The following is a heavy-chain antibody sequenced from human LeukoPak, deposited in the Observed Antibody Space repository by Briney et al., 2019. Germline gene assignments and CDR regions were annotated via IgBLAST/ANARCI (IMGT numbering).Heavy chain of an antibody. V-gene: IGHV4-30-4*01. CDR2: IYYSGST. D-gene: IGHD3/OR15-3a*01. J-gene: IGHJ5*02. Sequence: PSETLSLTCTVSGGSISSGDYYWSWIRQPPGKGLEWIGYIYYSGSTYYNPSLKSRVTISVDTSKNQFSLKLSSVTAADTAVYYCARGIRWTGWFDPWGQGTLVTVSS. CDR1: GGSISSGDYY. CDR3: ARGIRWTGWFDP.